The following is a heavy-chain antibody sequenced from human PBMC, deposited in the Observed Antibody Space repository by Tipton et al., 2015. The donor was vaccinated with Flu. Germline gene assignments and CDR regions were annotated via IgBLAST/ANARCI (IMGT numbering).Heavy chain of an antibody. CDR1: GGSISSYY. V-gene: IGHV4-59*01. CDR3: ARSQFTHYYDSSGYLYYFDY. D-gene: IGHD3-22*01. J-gene: IGHJ4*02. Sequence: TLSLTCTVSGGSISSYYWSWIRQPPGKGLEWIGYIYYSGSTNYNPSLKSRVTISVDTSKNQFSLKPSSVTAADTAVYYCARSQFTHYYDSSGYLYYFDYWGQGTLVTVSS. CDR2: IYYSGST.